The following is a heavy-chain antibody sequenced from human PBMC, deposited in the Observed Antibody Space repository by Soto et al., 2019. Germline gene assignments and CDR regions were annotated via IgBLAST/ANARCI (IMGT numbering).Heavy chain of an antibody. CDR1: GDSFNDYY. CDR2: INPNGGVT. Sequence: QVQLVQSGAEVRKPGASVTVSCRSSGDSFNDYYIHWVRQAPGQGFEWMGWINPNGGVTKYAQKSQGWVSMTRDTSIRTVYMQLSRLRSDDTAVYYCARESGGATATLDYYYFYMDVWAQGPRSPSP. J-gene: IGHJ6*03. V-gene: IGHV1-2*04. CDR3: ARESGGATATLDYYYFYMDV. D-gene: IGHD1-26*01.